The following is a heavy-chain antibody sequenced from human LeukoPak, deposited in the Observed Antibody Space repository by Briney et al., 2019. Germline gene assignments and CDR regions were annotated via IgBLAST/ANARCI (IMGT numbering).Heavy chain of an antibody. Sequence: GRSLRLSCAASGFTFSSYGMHWVRQAPGKGLEWVAVISYDGSNKYYADSVKGRFTISRDNSKNTLYLQMNSLRAEDTAVYYCAKGLSGSYKLYYYYMDVWGKGTTVTVSS. D-gene: IGHD1-26*01. V-gene: IGHV3-30*18. CDR3: AKGLSGSYKLYYYYMDV. CDR2: ISYDGSNK. J-gene: IGHJ6*03. CDR1: GFTFSSYG.